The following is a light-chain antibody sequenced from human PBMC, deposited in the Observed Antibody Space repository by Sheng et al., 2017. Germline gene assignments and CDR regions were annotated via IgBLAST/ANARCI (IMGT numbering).Light chain of an antibody. CDR2: AAS. CDR1: QGIANS. CDR3: QKYNSAPHT. J-gene: IGKJ2*01. V-gene: IGKV1-27*01. Sequence: DMQMTQSPSSLSASVGDRVTITCRVSQGIANSLAWYQQKPGKVPKLLIYAASTLQSGVPSRFSGSGSGTDFTLTISSLQPEDVATYYCQKYNSAPHTFGQGTKLEI.